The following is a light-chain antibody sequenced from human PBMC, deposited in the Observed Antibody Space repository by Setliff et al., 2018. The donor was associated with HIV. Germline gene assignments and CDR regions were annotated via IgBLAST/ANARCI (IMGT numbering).Light chain of an antibody. Sequence: SVLAQPASVSGSLGQSITISCTGTSSDIGGHDSVSWYQQHPGKAPKLIISEVSNRPSGVSNRLSGSKSGNTASLTISGLQPEDEADYYCSSYSSSRPRVFGTGTKVTVL. CDR2: EVS. V-gene: IGLV2-14*01. J-gene: IGLJ1*01. CDR1: SSDIGGHDS. CDR3: SSYSSSRPRV.